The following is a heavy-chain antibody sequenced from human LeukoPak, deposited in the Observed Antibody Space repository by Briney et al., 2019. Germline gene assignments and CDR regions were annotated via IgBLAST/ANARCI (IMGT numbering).Heavy chain of an antibody. D-gene: IGHD1-26*01. Sequence: ASVKVSCKASGYTFTSYYMHWVRQAPGQGLEWMGIINPSGGSTSYAQKFQGRVTMTRNMSTSTVYMELSSLRSEDTAVYYCARGGEKGATDYWGQGTLVTVSS. V-gene: IGHV1-46*01. CDR3: ARGGEKGATDY. CDR1: GYTFTSYY. CDR2: INPSGGST. J-gene: IGHJ4*02.